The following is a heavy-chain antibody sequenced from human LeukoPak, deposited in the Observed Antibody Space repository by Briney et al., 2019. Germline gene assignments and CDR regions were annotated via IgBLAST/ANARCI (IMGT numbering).Heavy chain of an antibody. J-gene: IGHJ4*02. Sequence: PGGSLRLSCAASGFTFSRYAMHWVRQAPGKALEGGAVISYDGSNKYYADSVKGRFTISRDNSKNTLYLQMNSLRAEDTAVYYCAREGYSSGHFDYWGQGTLVTVSS. CDR3: AREGYSSGHFDY. CDR1: GFTFSRYA. D-gene: IGHD6-19*01. V-gene: IGHV3-30-3*01. CDR2: ISYDGSNK.